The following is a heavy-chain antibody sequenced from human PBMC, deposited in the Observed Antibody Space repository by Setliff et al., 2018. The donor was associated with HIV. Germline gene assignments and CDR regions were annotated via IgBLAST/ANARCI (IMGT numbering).Heavy chain of an antibody. V-gene: IGHV1-18*01. D-gene: IGHD3-3*01. CDR2: VNANDGST. J-gene: IGHJ4*02. Sequence: GASVKVSCKGLHFTFTNYGITWVRQAPGQGLEWMGWVNANDGSTSYALKLQGRVTLTRDTSTSTAYMELRSLTSDDTGVYYCARTPVLRHVLQFLEWLAPFDYWGQGTLVTVSS. CDR1: HFTFTNYG. CDR3: ARTPVLRHVLQFLEWLAPFDY.